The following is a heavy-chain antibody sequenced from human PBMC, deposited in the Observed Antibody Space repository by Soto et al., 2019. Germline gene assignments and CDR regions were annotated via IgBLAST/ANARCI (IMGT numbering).Heavy chain of an antibody. D-gene: IGHD3-10*01. V-gene: IGHV3-15*01. CDR3: TGAGVRAVVMSGMDV. CDR2: VRSNADGGTV. Sequence: DVQLVESGGGVVKPGGSLRLSCRTSGFTFTKAWMRWVRQAPGKGLEWVGRVRSNADGGTVEYAAPVKGRFIISRDDSTNTLYLEMNSLDSEATGVYYCTGAGVRAVVMSGMDVWGQGTAVTVSS. J-gene: IGHJ6*02. CDR1: GFTFTKAW.